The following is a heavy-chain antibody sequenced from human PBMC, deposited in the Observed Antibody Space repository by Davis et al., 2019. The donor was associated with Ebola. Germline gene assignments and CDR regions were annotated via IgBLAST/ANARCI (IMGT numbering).Heavy chain of an antibody. CDR3: SRFDF. Sequence: GESLKISCAASGFTFSSYSMNWVRQSPGKGLEWVSVILSTCTTYYPDSVKGRFTISRDDFANTIYLQMDNLRAEDTAIYYCSRFDFWGQGTLVTVSS. J-gene: IGHJ4*02. CDR1: GFTFSSYS. CDR2: ILSTCTT. V-gene: IGHV3-66*01.